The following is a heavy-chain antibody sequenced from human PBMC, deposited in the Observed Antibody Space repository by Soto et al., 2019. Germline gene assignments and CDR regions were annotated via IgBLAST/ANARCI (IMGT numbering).Heavy chain of an antibody. D-gene: IGHD4-17*01. CDR1: GGSISSGDYY. Sequence: PSETLSLTCTVSGGSISSGDYYWSWIRQPPGKGLEWIGYIYYSGSTYYNPSLKRRVTIAVDTSKNQFSLKLSSLTAADPAVYYCARGLDLRSLDYWGKGTLVTVSS. CDR3: ARGLDLRSLDY. J-gene: IGHJ4*02. CDR2: IYYSGST. V-gene: IGHV4-30-4*01.